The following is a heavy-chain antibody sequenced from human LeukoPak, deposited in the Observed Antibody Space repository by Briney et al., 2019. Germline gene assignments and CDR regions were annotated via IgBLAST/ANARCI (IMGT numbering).Heavy chain of an antibody. CDR1: GFTFSSYA. CDR2: ISGSGGST. Sequence: GGSLRLSCAASGFTFSSYAMSWVRQAPGKGLEWVSAISGSGGSTYYADSVKGRFTISRDNSKNTLYLQMNSLRAEDTAVYYCAKDQTRNYYGSGSYDCWGQGTLVTVSS. CDR3: AKDQTRNYYGSGSYDC. V-gene: IGHV3-23*01. J-gene: IGHJ4*02. D-gene: IGHD3-10*01.